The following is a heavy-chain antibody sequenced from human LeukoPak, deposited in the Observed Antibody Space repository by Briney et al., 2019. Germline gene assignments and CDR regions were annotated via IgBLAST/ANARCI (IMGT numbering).Heavy chain of an antibody. CDR2: IYSGGST. V-gene: IGHV3-66*01. Sequence: GVSLRLSCAASGFTFSSYAMSWVRQAPGKGLEWVSVIYSGGSTYYADSVKGRFTISRDNSKNTLYLQMNSLRAEDTAVYYCARVLLYYDSSGSPDAFDIWGQGTMVTVSS. CDR1: GFTFSSYA. J-gene: IGHJ3*02. D-gene: IGHD3-22*01. CDR3: ARVLLYYDSSGSPDAFDI.